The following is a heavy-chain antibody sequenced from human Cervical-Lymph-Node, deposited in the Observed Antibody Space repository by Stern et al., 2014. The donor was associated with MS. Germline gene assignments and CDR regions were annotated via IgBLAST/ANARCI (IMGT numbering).Heavy chain of an antibody. J-gene: IGHJ4*02. Sequence: QLQLQESGPGLVKPSQTLSLTCTVSGGSINSGAYYWNWIRQHPEKGLEWIAYIHSSGITNSNPYLRSRVAISLDTSKNQFSLKLSSVTAADTAVYFCTSLPRGYSYGYADYWGQGTLVTVSS. CDR2: IHSSGIT. CDR3: TSLPRGYSYGYADY. CDR1: GGSINSGAYY. D-gene: IGHD5-18*01. V-gene: IGHV4-31*03.